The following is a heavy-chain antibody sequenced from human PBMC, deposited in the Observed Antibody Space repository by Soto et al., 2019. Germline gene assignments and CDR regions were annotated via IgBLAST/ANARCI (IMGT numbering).Heavy chain of an antibody. V-gene: IGHV4-38-2*01. D-gene: IGHD6-6*01. J-gene: IGHJ6*02. CDR1: GYSIRSGYF. CDR3: ARSMYSTSAQLYYGMDV. Sequence: SETLSLTCAVSGYSIRSGYFWGWIRQPPGKGLEWIGSMYHSGITYYNLSLKSRVTISVDTSKNQLSLKLGSATAAATAVYYCARSMYSTSAQLYYGMDVWGQGTTVTVSS. CDR2: MYHSGIT.